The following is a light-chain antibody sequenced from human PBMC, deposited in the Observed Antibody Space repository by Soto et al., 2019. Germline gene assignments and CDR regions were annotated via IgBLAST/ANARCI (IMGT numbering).Light chain of an antibody. CDR3: QQYNNWPPVT. CDR1: QSVSSN. CDR2: GAS. J-gene: IGKJ1*01. V-gene: IGKV3-15*01. Sequence: EIVLTQSPGTLSWSPGERATLSCRASQSVSSNLAWYQQKPGQAPRLLIYGASTRATGIPASFSGSGSATEFTLTISSLQPADFAAYYCQQYNNWPPVTFGHGTKVDIK.